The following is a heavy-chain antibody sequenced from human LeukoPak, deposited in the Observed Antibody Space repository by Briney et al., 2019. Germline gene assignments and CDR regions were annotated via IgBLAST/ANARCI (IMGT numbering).Heavy chain of an antibody. CDR1: GGSISSYY. D-gene: IGHD6-25*01. CDR2: IYNSGST. V-gene: IGHV4-59*08. CDR3: ARSAIDAFDI. Sequence: PSETLSLTCTVSGGSISSYYWSWIRQPPGKGLECIGYIYNSGSTNYNPSLKSRVSISVDTSKNQFSLKLSSVTAADAAVYYCARSAIDAFDIWGQGTMVTVSS. J-gene: IGHJ3*02.